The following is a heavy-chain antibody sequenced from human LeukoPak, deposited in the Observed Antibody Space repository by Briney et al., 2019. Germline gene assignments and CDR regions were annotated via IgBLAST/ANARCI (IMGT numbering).Heavy chain of an antibody. CDR3: AREENRLYYYGSGSYSSGYYYYYYMDV. CDR2: IYTSGST. CDR1: GGSFSGYY. Sequence: SETLSLTCAVYGGSFSGYYWSWIRQPAGKGLEWIGRIYTSGSTNYNPSLKSRVTISVDTSKNQFSLKLSSVTAADTAVYYCAREENRLYYYGSGSYSSGYYYYYYMDVWGKGTTVTISS. D-gene: IGHD3-10*01. V-gene: IGHV4-4*07. J-gene: IGHJ6*03.